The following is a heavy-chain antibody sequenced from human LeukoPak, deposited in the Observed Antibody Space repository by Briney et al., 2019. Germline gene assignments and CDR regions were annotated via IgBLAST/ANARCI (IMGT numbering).Heavy chain of an antibody. V-gene: IGHV3-23*01. D-gene: IGHD5-18*01. CDR1: GFTFSSYA. Sequence: GGSLRLSCAASGFTFSSYAMSWVRQAPGKGLEWVSAISGSGGSIYYADSVKGRFTIPRDNSKNTLYLQMSSLRAEDTALYYCAKLQGYTATVYCYMDVWGKGTTVTVSS. CDR2: ISGSGGSI. CDR3: AKLQGYTATVYCYMDV. J-gene: IGHJ6*03.